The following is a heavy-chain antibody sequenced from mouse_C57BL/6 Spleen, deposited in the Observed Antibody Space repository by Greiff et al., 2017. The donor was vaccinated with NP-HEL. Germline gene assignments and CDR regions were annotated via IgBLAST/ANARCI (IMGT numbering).Heavy chain of an antibody. J-gene: IGHJ2*01. D-gene: IGHD2-3*01. CDR3: TREGVDGYYDY. V-gene: IGHV1-15*01. CDR1: GYTFTDYE. Sequence: QVQLQQSGAELVRPGASVTLSCKASGYTFTDYEMHWVKQTPVHGLDWIGAIDPETGGTAYNQKFKGKAILTADKSSSTAYMELRSLTSEDSAVYYCTREGVDGYYDYWGQGTTLTVSS. CDR2: IDPETGGT.